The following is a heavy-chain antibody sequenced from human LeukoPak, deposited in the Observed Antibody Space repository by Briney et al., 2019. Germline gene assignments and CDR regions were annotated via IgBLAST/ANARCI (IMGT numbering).Heavy chain of an antibody. Sequence: GGSLRLSCAASGFSVNSNYMGWVRQAPGKGLEWVSVIYSGGSTYYADSVKGRFTISRDNSKNTLYLQMNSLRAEDTAVYYCARRTSGAFDFWDQGTLVTVSS. CDR3: ARRTSGAFDF. CDR1: GFSVNSNY. V-gene: IGHV3-53*01. J-gene: IGHJ4*02. D-gene: IGHD5-12*01. CDR2: IYSGGST.